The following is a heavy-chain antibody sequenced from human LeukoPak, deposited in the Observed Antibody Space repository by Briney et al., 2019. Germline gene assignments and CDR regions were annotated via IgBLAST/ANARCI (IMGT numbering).Heavy chain of an antibody. J-gene: IGHJ6*03. CDR1: GASISSYY. CDR2: IYVTGST. D-gene: IGHD3-22*01. CDR3: TRGSIAYYYMDV. V-gene: IGHV4-4*07. Sequence: SETLSLTCTVSGASISSYYWSWIRQPAGKALEWIGRIYVTGSTTYNPSLESRVTMSLDTSKNHFSLKLRSVTAADTAVYYCTRGSIAYYYMDVWGKGTTVTISS.